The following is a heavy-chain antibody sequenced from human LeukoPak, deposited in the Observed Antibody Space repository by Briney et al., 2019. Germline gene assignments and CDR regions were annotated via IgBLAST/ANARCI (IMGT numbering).Heavy chain of an antibody. CDR2: ISAYNGNT. CDR3: ARDSGSYYVSVYFDY. CDR1: GYTFTSYG. J-gene: IGHJ4*02. V-gene: IGHV1-18*01. Sequence: ASVKASCKASGYTFTSYGISWVRQAPGQGLEWMGWISAYNGNTNYAQKLQGRVTMTTDTSTSTAYMELRSLRSDDTAVYYCARDSGSYYVSVYFDYWGQGTLVTVSS. D-gene: IGHD1-26*01.